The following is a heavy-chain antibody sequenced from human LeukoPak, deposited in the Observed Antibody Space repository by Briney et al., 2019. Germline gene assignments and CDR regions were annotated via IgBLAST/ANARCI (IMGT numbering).Heavy chain of an antibody. D-gene: IGHD3-10*01. CDR3: ARGPHLWFGELPLDY. Sequence: PSETLSLTCTVSGGSISSSSYYWGWIRQPPGKGLEWIGSIYYSGSTYYNPSLKSRVTISVDTSKNQFSLKLSSVTAADTAVYYCARGPHLWFGELPLDYWGQGTLVTVSS. CDR2: IYYSGST. J-gene: IGHJ4*02. V-gene: IGHV4-39*07. CDR1: GGSISSSSYY.